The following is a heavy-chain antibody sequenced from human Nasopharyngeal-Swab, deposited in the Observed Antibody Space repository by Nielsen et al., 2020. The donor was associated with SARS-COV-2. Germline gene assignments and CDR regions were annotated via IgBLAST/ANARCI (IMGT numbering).Heavy chain of an antibody. CDR3: ARVYCSSTSCFYGMDV. V-gene: IGHV1-8*03. CDR2: MNPNSGNT. J-gene: IGHJ6*02. Sequence: ASVKVSCKASGGTFSSYAISWVRPAPGQGLEWMGWMNPNSGNTGYAQKFQGRVTITRNTSISTAYMELSSLRSEDTAVYYCARVYCSSTSCFYGMDVWGQGTTVTVSS. CDR1: GGTFSSYA. D-gene: IGHD2-2*01.